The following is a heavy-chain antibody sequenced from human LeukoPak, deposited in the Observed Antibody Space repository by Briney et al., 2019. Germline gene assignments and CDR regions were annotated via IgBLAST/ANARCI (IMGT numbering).Heavy chain of an antibody. J-gene: IGHJ5*02. V-gene: IGHV5-10-1*01. CDR1: GYSFTSYW. D-gene: IGHD6-13*01. CDR2: IDPNDSYT. Sequence: GESLKISCKGSGYSFTSYWINWVRQMPGKGLEWMGRIDPNDSYTKYSLSFQGHVTISADKSISTAYLQWISLKASDTAIYYCARLDSSSLADHWGQGTLVTVSS. CDR3: ARLDSSSLADH.